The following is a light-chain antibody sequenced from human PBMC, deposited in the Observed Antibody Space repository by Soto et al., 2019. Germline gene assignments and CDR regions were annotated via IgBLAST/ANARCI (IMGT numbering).Light chain of an antibody. CDR3: SSYTSSSTLYV. V-gene: IGLV2-14*01. J-gene: IGLJ1*01. CDR2: EVS. CDR1: SSDVGGYNS. Sequence: QSALTQPASVSGSPGQSITISCTGTSSDVGGYNSVYWYQQHPGKAPKLMIYEVSNRPSGVSNRFSGSKSGNTASLTISGLQAEDEADYYCSSYTSSSTLYVFGAGTKVTV.